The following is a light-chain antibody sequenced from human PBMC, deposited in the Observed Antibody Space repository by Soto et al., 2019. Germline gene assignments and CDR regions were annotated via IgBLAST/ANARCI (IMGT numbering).Light chain of an antibody. J-gene: IGKJ1*01. CDR1: RSVGNN. CDR2: AAS. V-gene: IGKV3-11*01. CDR3: QQSDNWPPT. Sequence: EIVLTQSPATLSLSPGERATLSCRASRSVGNNLAWYQKKPGQAPGLLIYAASTRATGIPARFSGSGSGTDFTLTISSLEPEDFAVYYCQQSDNWPPTFGQGTKVEIK.